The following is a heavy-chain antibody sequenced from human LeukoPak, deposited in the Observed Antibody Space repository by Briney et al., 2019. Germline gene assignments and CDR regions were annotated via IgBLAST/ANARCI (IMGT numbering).Heavy chain of an antibody. CDR2: ISGSGGRT. CDR1: GFTFSSYG. D-gene: IGHD6-19*01. Sequence: GGSLRLSCAASGFTFSSYGMSWVRQAPGKGLDWVSSISGSGGRTYYAESVKGRFTISRDNSKNTLYLQMKSLRAEDTAIYYCAKEGSSGWTPYYYYYMDVWGEGTTVTIS. CDR3: AKEGSSGWTPYYYYYMDV. V-gene: IGHV3-23*01. J-gene: IGHJ6*03.